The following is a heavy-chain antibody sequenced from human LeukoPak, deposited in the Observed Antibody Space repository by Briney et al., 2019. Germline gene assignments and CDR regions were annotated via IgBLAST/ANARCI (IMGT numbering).Heavy chain of an antibody. V-gene: IGHV3-30*02. D-gene: IGHD2-2*03. CDR2: IWYDGSNK. Sequence: GGSLRLSCAASGFTFSSYGMHWVRQAPGKGLEWVAVIWYDGSNKYYADSVKGRSTISRDNSKNTLYLQMNSLRAEDTAVYYCAKDGYCSSTSCYYYYYMDVWGKGTTVTVSS. CDR3: AKDGYCSSTSCYYYYYMDV. J-gene: IGHJ6*03. CDR1: GFTFSSYG.